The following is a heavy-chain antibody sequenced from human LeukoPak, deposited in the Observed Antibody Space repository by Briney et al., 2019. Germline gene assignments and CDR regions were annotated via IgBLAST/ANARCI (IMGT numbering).Heavy chain of an antibody. Sequence: PGGSLRLSCAASGITFSGSAMSWVRQAPGKGLEWVSTISASGGSTFYTDSVKGRVTISRDNAKNSLYLQMNSLRAEDTAIYYCTRVGYIDEGIDYWGQGTLVTVSS. CDR3: TRVGYIDEGIDY. V-gene: IGHV3-23*01. J-gene: IGHJ4*02. CDR1: GITFSGSA. CDR2: ISASGGST. D-gene: IGHD5-24*01.